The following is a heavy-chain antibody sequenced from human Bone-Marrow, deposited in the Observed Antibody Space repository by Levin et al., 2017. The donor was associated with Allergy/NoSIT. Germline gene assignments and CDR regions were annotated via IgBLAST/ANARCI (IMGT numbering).Heavy chain of an antibody. D-gene: IGHD2-15*01. V-gene: IGHV3-30*18. CDR2: ISYDGSNK. CDR1: GFTFSSYG. Sequence: LSLTCAASGFTFSSYGMHWVRQAPGKGLEWVAVISYDGSNKYYADSVKGRFTISRDNSKNTLYLQMNSLRAEDTAVYYCAKFVFGDCSGGSCYSAGDWFDPWGQGTLVTVSS. J-gene: IGHJ5*02. CDR3: AKFVFGDCSGGSCYSAGDWFDP.